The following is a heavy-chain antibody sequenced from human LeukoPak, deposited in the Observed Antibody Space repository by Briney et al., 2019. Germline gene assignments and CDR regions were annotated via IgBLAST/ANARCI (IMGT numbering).Heavy chain of an antibody. CDR3: ARGIAAASERAFDI. J-gene: IGHJ3*02. CDR1: GASISSSSYY. V-gene: IGHV4-39*07. D-gene: IGHD6-13*01. CDR2: IYYSGST. Sequence: SETLSLTCTVSGASISSSSYYWGWIRQPPGKGLEWIGSIYYSGSTYYNPSLKSRVTISVDTSKNQFSLKLSSVTAADTAVYYCARGIAAASERAFDIWGQGTMVTVSS.